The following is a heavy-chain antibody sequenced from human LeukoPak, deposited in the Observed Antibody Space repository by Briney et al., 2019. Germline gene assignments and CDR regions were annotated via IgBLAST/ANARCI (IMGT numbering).Heavy chain of an antibody. J-gene: IGHJ4*02. Sequence: SETLSLTCSVSGGSIGSYYWSWIRQPAGKGLEWIGRIYSSGITNYNPSLKSRVTMSVDTSKNQFSLKLNSVTAADTAFYYCSRVRSGSYYFDYWGQGTLVTVSS. CDR1: GGSIGSYY. CDR2: IYSSGIT. CDR3: SRVRSGSYYFDY. V-gene: IGHV4-4*07. D-gene: IGHD1-26*01.